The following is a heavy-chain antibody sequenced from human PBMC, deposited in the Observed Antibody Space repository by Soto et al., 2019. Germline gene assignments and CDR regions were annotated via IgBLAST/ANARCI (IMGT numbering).Heavy chain of an antibody. CDR3: ARGRGAYYDFWSGYYFDY. CDR1: GGSFSGYY. D-gene: IGHD3-3*01. Sequence: QVQLQQWGAGLLKPSETLSLTCAVYGGSFSGYYWSWIRQPPGKGLEWIGEINHSGSTNYNPSLKSRVTISVDTSKNQFSLKLSSVTAADTAVYYCARGRGAYYDFWSGYYFDYWGQGTLVTVSS. V-gene: IGHV4-34*01. CDR2: INHSGST. J-gene: IGHJ4*02.